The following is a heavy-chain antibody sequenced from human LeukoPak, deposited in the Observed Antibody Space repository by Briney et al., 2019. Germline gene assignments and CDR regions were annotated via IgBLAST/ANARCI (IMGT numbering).Heavy chain of an antibody. CDR2: IFHTGTA. CDR3: ASQVHWAAALDS. V-gene: IGHV4-59*08. D-gene: IGHD6-13*01. Sequence: SETLSLTCNVSSGSIRSYYWSWIRQPPGRGLEWIGYIFHTGTATYNPSLKSRFTMSVDTSKNQFSLKVTSVTAADTAVYYCASQVHWAAALDSWGQGTLVSASS. J-gene: IGHJ4*02. CDR1: SGSIRSYY.